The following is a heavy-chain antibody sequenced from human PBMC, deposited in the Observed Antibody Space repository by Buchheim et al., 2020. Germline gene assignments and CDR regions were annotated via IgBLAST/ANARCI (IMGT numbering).Heavy chain of an antibody. J-gene: IGHJ4*02. D-gene: IGHD3-22*01. CDR3: ARNEAYYDRSGYFLY. CDR2: ISGSSSHI. CDR1: GFTFSNYN. Sequence: EVQLMESGGGLVNPGGSLRLACAASGFTFSNYNMHWVRQAPGKGLEWVSSISGSSSHIYHEDSLRGRITISRDNAKNSLYLQMNSLSAEDTAVYYCARNEAYYDRSGYFLYWGQGT. V-gene: IGHV3-21*01.